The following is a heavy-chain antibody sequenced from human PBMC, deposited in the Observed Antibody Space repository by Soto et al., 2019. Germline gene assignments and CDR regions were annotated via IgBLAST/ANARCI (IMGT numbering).Heavy chain of an antibody. D-gene: IGHD2-2*01. CDR3: ARHSCSSTSCFYGMDV. J-gene: IGHJ6*02. V-gene: IGHV5-51*01. CDR2: IYPGDSDT. CDR1: GYSFTSYW. Sequence: GESLKISCKGSGYSFTSYWIGWVRQMPGKGLEWMGIIYPGDSDTRYSPSFQGQVTISADKSISTAYLQWSNLKASDTAMYYCARHSCSSTSCFYGMDVWGQGTTVTVSS.